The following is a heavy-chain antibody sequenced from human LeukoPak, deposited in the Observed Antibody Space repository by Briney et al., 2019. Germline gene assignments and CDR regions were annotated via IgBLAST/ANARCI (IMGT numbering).Heavy chain of an antibody. V-gene: IGHV4-39*01. CDR1: GGSISSSSYY. Sequence: SETLSLTCTVSGGSISSSSYYWGWIRQPPGKGLEWIGSIYYSGSTYYNPSLKSRVTISVDTSKNQFSLKLSSVTAADTAVHYCARHGYSSSSGAFDIWGQGTMVTVSS. CDR2: IYYSGST. D-gene: IGHD6-6*01. J-gene: IGHJ3*02. CDR3: ARHGYSSSSGAFDI.